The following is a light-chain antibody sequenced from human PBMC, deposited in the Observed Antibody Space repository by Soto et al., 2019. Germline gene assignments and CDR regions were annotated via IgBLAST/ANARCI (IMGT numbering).Light chain of an antibody. Sequence: EIQMTQSPSSLSASVGDRFTITCRTSQSITDYLNWYQQKPGKAPKFLIYAASSLQSGVPSRFSGSGSGTDFTLTISSLQPEDSATYYCHQSYSSPRTVGQGTKVDIK. CDR3: HQSYSSPRT. J-gene: IGKJ1*01. V-gene: IGKV1-39*01. CDR2: AAS. CDR1: QSITDY.